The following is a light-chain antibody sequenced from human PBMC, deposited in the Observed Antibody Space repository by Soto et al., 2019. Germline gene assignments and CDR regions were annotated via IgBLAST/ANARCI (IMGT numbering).Light chain of an antibody. V-gene: IGLV1-44*01. CDR3: AAWDDSLNGPVVV. CDR2: SNN. J-gene: IGLJ2*01. CDR1: SSNIGSNT. Sequence: QSVLTQPPSASGTPGQRVTISCSGSSSNIGSNTVNWYQQLPGTAPKLLIYSNNQRPSGVPDRFSGSKSGTSASLAISGLQSEDEADYYCAAWDDSLNGPVVVFGRGTKLTVL.